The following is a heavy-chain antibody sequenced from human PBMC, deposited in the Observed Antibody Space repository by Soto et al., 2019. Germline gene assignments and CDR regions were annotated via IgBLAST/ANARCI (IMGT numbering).Heavy chain of an antibody. CDR3: ARGPPPNCFDP. CDR1: GDSVSSASYY. J-gene: IGHJ5*02. V-gene: IGHV4-61*01. Sequence: PSETLYLTCTVSGDSVSSASYYWSWIRQPPGKALEWIGFIYYSGSTNYNPSLKSRVTISLDTSKNQFSLRVNSVTAADTAVYYCARGPPPNCFDPWRRGTLVTVSS. CDR2: IYYSGST.